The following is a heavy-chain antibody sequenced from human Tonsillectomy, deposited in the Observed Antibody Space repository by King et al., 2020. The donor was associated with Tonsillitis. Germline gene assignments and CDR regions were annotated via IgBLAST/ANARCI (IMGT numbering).Heavy chain of an antibody. Sequence: QLQESGPGLVKPSETLSLTCTVSGGSISIYYWCCIRQPAGKGLEWIGLIYTSGRTNYNPSPKGRVTMSVDTSKNPFSLKLSSVTAADTAVYYCARDRHKELYLFDYWGQGTLVTVSS. CDR3: ARDRHKELYLFDY. CDR1: GGSISIYY. D-gene: IGHD1-26*01. CDR2: IYTSGRT. V-gene: IGHV4-4*07. J-gene: IGHJ4*02.